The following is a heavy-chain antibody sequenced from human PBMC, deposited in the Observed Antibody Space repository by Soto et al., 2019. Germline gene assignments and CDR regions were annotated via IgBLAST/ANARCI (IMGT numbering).Heavy chain of an antibody. CDR1: GFSFDDFV. J-gene: IGHJ4*02. D-gene: IGHD2-21*02. Sequence: PGGSLRLSCVASGFSFDDFVMNWVRQRPGKGREWVSSVSWNSGAKLYADSVKGRFAISRDSAKKSVYLQMNSLRPDDTAFYYCAKGVATAVPALDYWGQGTLVTVSS. CDR3: AKGVATAVPALDY. V-gene: IGHV3-9*01. CDR2: VSWNSGAK.